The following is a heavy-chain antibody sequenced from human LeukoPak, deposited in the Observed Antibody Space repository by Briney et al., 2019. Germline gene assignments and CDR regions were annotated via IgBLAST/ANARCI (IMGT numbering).Heavy chain of an antibody. CDR3: AREAAVSGPFYFDF. Sequence: GRSLRLSCAASGFTFPIYAIHWVRQAPGKGPEWVAVISYDGSNKYYADSVKGRFTISRDNSKNTLYLQMNSLRAEDTAVYYCAREAAVSGPFYFDFWGQGTLVTVSS. V-gene: IGHV3-30-3*01. D-gene: IGHD6-19*01. CDR1: GFTFPIYA. CDR2: ISYDGSNK. J-gene: IGHJ4*02.